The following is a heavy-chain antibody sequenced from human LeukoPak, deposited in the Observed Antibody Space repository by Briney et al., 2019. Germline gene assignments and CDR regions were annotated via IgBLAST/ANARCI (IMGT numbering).Heavy chain of an antibody. V-gene: IGHV4-59*13. D-gene: IGHD6-19*01. J-gene: IGHJ4*02. CDR2: MYYSGTT. Sequence: SETLSLTCTVSGGSIISYYWSWIRQPPGKGLEWIGYMYYSGTTKCNPSLKSRVTMSVDTSKSHFSLNLRSVTAADTAVYYCARLSSRWYFSPDYWGQGTLVTVSS. CDR1: GGSIISYY. CDR3: ARLSSRWYFSPDY.